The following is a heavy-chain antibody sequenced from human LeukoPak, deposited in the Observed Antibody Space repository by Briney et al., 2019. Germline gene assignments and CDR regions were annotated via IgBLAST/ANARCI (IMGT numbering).Heavy chain of an antibody. V-gene: IGHV3-7*01. CDR2: IKQDGSEK. Sequence: GGSLRLSCAASGFTFSSYWMSWVRQAPGKGLEWVANIKQDGSEKYYVDSVKGRFTISRDNAKSSLYLQMNSLRAEDTAVYYCTTDLGPGTSAFDIWGQGTMVTVSS. D-gene: IGHD3-10*01. J-gene: IGHJ3*02. CDR1: GFTFSSYW. CDR3: TTDLGPGTSAFDI.